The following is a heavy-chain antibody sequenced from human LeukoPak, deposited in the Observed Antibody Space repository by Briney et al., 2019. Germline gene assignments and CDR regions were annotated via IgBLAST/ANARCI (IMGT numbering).Heavy chain of an antibody. CDR1: GFTFSRFG. CDR2: ISGSGGST. D-gene: IGHD6-19*01. CDR3: ESSGWYGELDFDY. Sequence: HPGGSLRLSCAASGFTFSRFGMSWVRQAPGKGLEWVSAISGSGGSTYYADSVKGRFTISRDNSKNTLYLQMNSLRAEDTAVYYCESSGWYGELDFDYWGQGTLVTVSS. V-gene: IGHV3-23*01. J-gene: IGHJ4*02.